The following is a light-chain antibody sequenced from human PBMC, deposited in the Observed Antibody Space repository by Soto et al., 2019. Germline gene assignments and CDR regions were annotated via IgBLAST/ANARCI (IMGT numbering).Light chain of an antibody. V-gene: IGKV1-5*01. CDR1: QSISSW. CDR3: QQYNSYSRALT. Sequence: DIQMTQSPSTLSASVGDRVTITCRASQSISSWLAWYQQKPGKAPKLLIYDASSLESGVPSRFSGSGSGTEFTLIISSLQPDDFATYYCQQYNSYSRALTFGGGTKVEIK. J-gene: IGKJ4*01. CDR2: DAS.